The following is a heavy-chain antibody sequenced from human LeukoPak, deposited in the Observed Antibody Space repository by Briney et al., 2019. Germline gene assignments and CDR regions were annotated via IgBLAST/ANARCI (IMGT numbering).Heavy chain of an antibody. Sequence: GGSLRLSCAASGFSVINAWMSWVRQAPGKGLEWVARVRGRTDGGATDYAAPVQGRFTISRDESKNTLYLEMNSLKTEDTAVYYCSTVIRSGQHFSAFDIWGQGTMVTVSS. CDR2: VRGRTDGGAT. J-gene: IGHJ3*02. D-gene: IGHD6-19*01. CDR3: STVIRSGQHFSAFDI. V-gene: IGHV3-15*01. CDR1: GFSVINAW.